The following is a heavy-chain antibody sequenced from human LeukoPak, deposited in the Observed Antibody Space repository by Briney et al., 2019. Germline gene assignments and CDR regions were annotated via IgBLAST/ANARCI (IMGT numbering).Heavy chain of an antibody. J-gene: IGHJ4*02. D-gene: IGHD3-22*01. CDR1: GFTFSSYW. CDR3: ARGLYYYDSSGYYGY. Sequence: GGSLRLSCAASGFTFSSYWMHWVRQAPGKGLVWVSRINSDGSSTSYADSVKGRSTISRDNAKNTLYLQMNSLRAEDTAVYYCARGLYYYDSSGYYGYWGQGTLVTVSS. V-gene: IGHV3-74*01. CDR2: INSDGSST.